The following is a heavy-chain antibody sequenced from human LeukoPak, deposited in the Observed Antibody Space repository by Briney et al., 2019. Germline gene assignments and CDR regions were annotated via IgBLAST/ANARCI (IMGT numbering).Heavy chain of an antibody. CDR2: IWYDGSNK. CDR3: ARGQPPSYYDMDV. D-gene: IGHD6-13*01. J-gene: IGHJ6*02. V-gene: IGHV3-33*01. CDR1: GFTFSNYG. Sequence: GGSLRLSCAASGFTFSNYGMHWVRQAPGKGLEWVALIWYDGSNKYYADSVKGRFTISRDNSKNTLHLQMNSLRGEDTAVYYCARGQPPSYYDMDVWGQGTTVTVSS.